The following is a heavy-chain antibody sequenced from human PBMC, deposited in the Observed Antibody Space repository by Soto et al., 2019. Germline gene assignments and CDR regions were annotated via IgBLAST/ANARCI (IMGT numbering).Heavy chain of an antibody. CDR1: GYTFTNYG. Sequence: QVQLVQSGAEVRKPGASVKVSCKASGYTFTNYGITWVRQAPGQGLEWMGWVNIYEGSTNYAQKFQGRVTMTTDTSTSPVYLELRSLRYDDSAIYYCARERGTYTYGDRWGQGTLLTVSS. D-gene: IGHD5-18*01. J-gene: IGHJ5*02. CDR3: ARERGTYTYGDR. V-gene: IGHV1-18*01. CDR2: VNIYEGST.